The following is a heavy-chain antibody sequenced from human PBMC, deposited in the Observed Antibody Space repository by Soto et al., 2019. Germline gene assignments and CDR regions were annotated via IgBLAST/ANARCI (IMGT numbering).Heavy chain of an antibody. V-gene: IGHV4-31*03. J-gene: IGHJ6*02. CDR2: IHYRGGT. Sequence: QVQLQESGPGLVTPSQTLSLICTVSGGSIGSGGFYWNWIRQLPGKGLEWIGNIHYRGGTSYNPSLQSRLSISVGSTKNQLSLRLTSVTAADTHIYYCARVRDSFGMDVWGQGTTVTVSS. CDR1: GGSIGSGGFY. CDR3: ARVRDSFGMDV. D-gene: IGHD2-21*01.